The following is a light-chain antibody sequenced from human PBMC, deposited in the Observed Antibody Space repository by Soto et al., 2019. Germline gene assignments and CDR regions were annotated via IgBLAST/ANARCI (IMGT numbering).Light chain of an antibody. V-gene: IGKV3-11*01. J-gene: IGKJ3*01. CDR3: QQRSNWPPRFT. Sequence: EIVLTQSPATLSLSPGERATLSCRASQSVSSYLAWYQQKPGQAPRLLIYDASNRATGIPARFSGSGSGTDFTLTISSLEPEDFAVYYCQQRSNWPPRFTFGPGT. CDR1: QSVSSY. CDR2: DAS.